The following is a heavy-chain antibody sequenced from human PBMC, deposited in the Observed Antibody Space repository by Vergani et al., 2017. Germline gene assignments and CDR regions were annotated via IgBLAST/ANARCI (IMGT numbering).Heavy chain of an antibody. CDR2: ISYDGSNK. V-gene: IGHV3-30*18. J-gene: IGHJ4*02. CDR3: VKGRCSSTSCPLVDY. Sequence: QVQLVESGGGVVQPGRSLRLSCAASGFTFSSYGMHWVRQAPGKGLEWVAVISYDGSNKYYADSVKGRFTISRDNSKNTLYLQMNSLRAEDTAVYYCVKGRCSSTSCPLVDYWGQGTLVTVSS. CDR1: GFTFSSYG. D-gene: IGHD2-2*01.